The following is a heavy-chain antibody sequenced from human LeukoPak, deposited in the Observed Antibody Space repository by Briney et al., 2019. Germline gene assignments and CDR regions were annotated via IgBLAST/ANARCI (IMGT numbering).Heavy chain of an antibody. CDR3: ASSVGAMVTYYYYGLDV. CDR2: IIPILAIA. Sequence: GASVKVSRKASGGTFSSYAISWVRQAPGQGLEWMGGIIPILAIANYAQKFQGRVTITADKSTSTAYMELSSLRSEDTAVYYCASSVGAMVTYYYYGLDVWGQGTTLTVSS. D-gene: IGHD5-18*01. V-gene: IGHV1-69*10. J-gene: IGHJ6*02. CDR1: GGTFSSYA.